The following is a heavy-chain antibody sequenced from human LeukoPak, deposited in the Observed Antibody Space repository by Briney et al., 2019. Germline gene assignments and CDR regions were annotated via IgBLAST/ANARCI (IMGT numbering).Heavy chain of an antibody. CDR1: GGSMGNYY. CDR2: AHYSGNT. Sequence: PSETLSLTCIVSGGSMGNYYWSWVRQPPGQGLEWIGCAHYSGNTKYNPSLMSRVTISMDTSKNQFSLEVTSVTAADTAVYFCARGINVGATSFWGQGALVTVSS. D-gene: IGHD1-26*01. J-gene: IGHJ4*02. V-gene: IGHV4-59*01. CDR3: ARGINVGATSF.